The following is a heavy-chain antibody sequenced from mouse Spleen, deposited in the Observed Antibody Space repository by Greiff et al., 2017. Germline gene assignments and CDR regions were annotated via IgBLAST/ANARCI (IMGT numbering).Heavy chain of an antibody. CDR1: GYTFTSYG. Sequence: QVHVKQSGAELARPGASVKLSCKASGYTFTSYGISWVKQRTGQGLEWIGEIYPRSGNTYYNQKFKDKATLTADKSSSTAYMQLSSLTSEDSAVYYCARYEWSWYFDVWGAGTTVTVSS. CDR2: IYPRSGNT. J-gene: IGHJ1*01. V-gene: IGHV1-81*01. CDR3: ARYEWSWYFDV. D-gene: IGHD1-1*02.